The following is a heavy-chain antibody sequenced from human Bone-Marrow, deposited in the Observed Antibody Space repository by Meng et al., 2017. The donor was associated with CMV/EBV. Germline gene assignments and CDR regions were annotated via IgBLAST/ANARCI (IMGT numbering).Heavy chain of an antibody. J-gene: IGHJ4*02. CDR1: GFSFSTYW. CDR3: ARGPLNGLYFFDS. D-gene: IGHD3-9*01. Sequence: AASGFSFSTYWMHWVRQGPGKGLVWVSRIKSDGSATSYADAVQGRFSISRDNAKSALSLKMQGLRAEDAAVYYCARGPLNGLYFFDSWGQGTLVTVSS. V-gene: IGHV3-74*01. CDR2: IKSDGSAT.